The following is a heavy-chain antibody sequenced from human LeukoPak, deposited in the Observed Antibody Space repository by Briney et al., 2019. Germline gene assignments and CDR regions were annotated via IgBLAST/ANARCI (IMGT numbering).Heavy chain of an antibody. J-gene: IGHJ4*02. CDR3: ARDPGDYYDSSGYYARWYFDY. CDR2: ISAYNGNT. V-gene: IGHV1-18*01. CDR1: GGTFSSYA. Sequence: ASVKVSCQASGGTFSSYAISWVRQAPGQGLEWMGWISAYNGNTNYAQKLQGRVTMTTDTSTSTAYMELRSLRSDDTAVYYCARDPGDYYDSSGYYARWYFDYWGQGTLVTVSS. D-gene: IGHD3-22*01.